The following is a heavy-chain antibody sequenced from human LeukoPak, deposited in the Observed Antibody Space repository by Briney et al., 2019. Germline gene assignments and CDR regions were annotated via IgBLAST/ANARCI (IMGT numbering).Heavy chain of an antibody. CDR1: GGSISSSSYY. D-gene: IGHD3-22*01. J-gene: IGHJ4*02. Sequence: SETLSLTCTVSGGSISSSSYYWGWIRQPPGKGLEWIGSIYYSGSTYYNPSLKSRVTISVDTSKNQFSLKLSSVTAADTAVYYCAREASPYYYDSSGPFDYWGQGTLVTVSS. V-gene: IGHV4-39*07. CDR2: IYYSGST. CDR3: AREASPYYYDSSGPFDY.